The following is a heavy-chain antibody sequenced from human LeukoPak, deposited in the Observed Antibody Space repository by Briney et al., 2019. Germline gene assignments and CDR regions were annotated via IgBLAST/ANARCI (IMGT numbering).Heavy chain of an antibody. CDR2: IRYDGSDH. CDR3: AKGGTSGWFYFDY. CDR1: GFTFSGYG. D-gene: IGHD6-19*01. V-gene: IGHV3-30*02. J-gene: IGHJ4*02. Sequence: GGSLRLSCAASGFTFSGYGMHWVRQAPGKGLEWVTFIRYDGSDHYYTDSLKGRFTISRDTAKATLYLQMNSLIAEDTAVYYCAKGGTSGWFYFDYWGLGTLVTVSS.